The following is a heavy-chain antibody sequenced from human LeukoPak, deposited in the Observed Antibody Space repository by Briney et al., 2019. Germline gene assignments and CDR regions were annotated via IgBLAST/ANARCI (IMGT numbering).Heavy chain of an antibody. D-gene: IGHD6-6*01. CDR2: ISGSGGST. Sequence: PGGSLRLSCAASGFTFSSYAMSWVRQAPGKGLEWVSAISGSGGSTYYADSVKGRFTISRDNSKNTLYLQMNSLRAEDTAVYYCANLKQLVRNPFDYWGQGTLVTVSS. CDR1: GFTFSSYA. CDR3: ANLKQLVRNPFDY. J-gene: IGHJ4*02. V-gene: IGHV3-23*01.